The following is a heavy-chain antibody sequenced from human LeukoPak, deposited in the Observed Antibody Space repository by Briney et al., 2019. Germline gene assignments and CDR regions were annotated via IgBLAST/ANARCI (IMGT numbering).Heavy chain of an antibody. Sequence: GGSLRLSCAASGFTFSGYSMNWVRQAPGKGLEWVAYTSGSSSTIYIADSVTGRFTISRDNAKNSLYLQMNSLRAEDTALYYCARGQGDFWSGSYYYYYMDVWGKGTTVTVSS. CDR3: ARGQGDFWSGSYYYYYMDV. D-gene: IGHD3-3*01. CDR2: TSGSSSTI. CDR1: GFTFSGYS. J-gene: IGHJ6*03. V-gene: IGHV3-48*04.